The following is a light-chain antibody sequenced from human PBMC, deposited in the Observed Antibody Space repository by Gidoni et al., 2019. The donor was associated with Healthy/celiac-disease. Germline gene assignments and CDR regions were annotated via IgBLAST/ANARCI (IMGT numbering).Light chain of an antibody. CDR3: QSADISGTYVV. CDR1: ALPKKY. V-gene: IGLV3-25*03. J-gene: IGLJ2*01. Sequence: SSELTQPPSVAVAPGQTARFTCSGDALPKKYAYWYQQKPGQAPLLVIYKDSERPSGIPERFSGSSSGTTVTLTISGVQAEDEADYYCQSADISGTYVVFGGGTKLTVL. CDR2: KDS.